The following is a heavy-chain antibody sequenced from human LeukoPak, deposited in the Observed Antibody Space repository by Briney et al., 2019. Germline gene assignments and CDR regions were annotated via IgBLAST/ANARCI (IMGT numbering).Heavy chain of an antibody. CDR1: GVSISSNSS. CDR2: TYYRSKWYN. Sequence: SQTLSLTCAIFGVSISSNSSWNWIRQSPSRGLEWLGRTYYRSKWYNDYVVSVKSRVNINPDTSKNQFSLQLNSVTPEDTAVYYCARGGQGDGYSADEAFDIWGQGTMVTVS. V-gene: IGHV6-1*01. D-gene: IGHD5-18*01. J-gene: IGHJ3*02. CDR3: ARGGQGDGYSADEAFDI.